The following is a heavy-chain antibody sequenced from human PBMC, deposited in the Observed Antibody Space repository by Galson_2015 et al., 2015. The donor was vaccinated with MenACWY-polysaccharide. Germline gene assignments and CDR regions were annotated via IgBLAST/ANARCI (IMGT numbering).Heavy chain of an antibody. V-gene: IGHV1-69*10. Sequence: SVKVSCKASGGTFNNLAISWVRQAPGQGLEWMGWIIPVLGTTAYAQNLQGRVTFNADKSARTVYMELSSLTSDDTAMYYCARSYYGSKTRKNEYYGMDVWGQGTTVTVSS. J-gene: IGHJ6*02. CDR1: GGTFNNLA. D-gene: IGHD3-22*01. CDR3: ARSYYGSKTRKNEYYGMDV. CDR2: IIPVLGTT.